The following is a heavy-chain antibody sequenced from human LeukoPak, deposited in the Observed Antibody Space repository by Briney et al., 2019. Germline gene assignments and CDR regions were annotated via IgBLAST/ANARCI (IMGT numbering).Heavy chain of an antibody. Sequence: PGGSLRLSCAASGFTFSSYSMNWVRQAPGKGLEWVANIKQDGTVQYYVDSVRGRFTTSRDNAKNSLYLQMNSLRAEDTAVYYCARDKIVETAPLDYWGQGTLVTVSS. V-gene: IGHV3-7*01. CDR1: GFTFSSYS. J-gene: IGHJ4*02. CDR3: ARDKIVETAPLDY. CDR2: IKQDGTVQ. D-gene: IGHD2-15*01.